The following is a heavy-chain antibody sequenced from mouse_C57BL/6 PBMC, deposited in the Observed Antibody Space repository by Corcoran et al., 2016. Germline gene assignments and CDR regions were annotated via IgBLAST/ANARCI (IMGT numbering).Heavy chain of an antibody. D-gene: IGHD1-1*01. CDR1: GFNIKNTY. J-gene: IGHJ2*01. Sequence: EVQLQQSVAELVRPGASVKLSCTASGFNIKNTYMHWVKQRPEQGLEWIGRIDPANGNTKYAPKFQGKATITAETSSNTAYLQLSSLTSEDTAIYYCAREAYYGSSYGGYFDYWGQGTTLTVSS. CDR2: IDPANGNT. CDR3: AREAYYGSSYGGYFDY. V-gene: IGHV14-3*01.